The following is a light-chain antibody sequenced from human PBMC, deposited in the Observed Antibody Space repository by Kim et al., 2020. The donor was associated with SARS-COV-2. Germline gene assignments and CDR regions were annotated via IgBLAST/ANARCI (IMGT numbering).Light chain of an antibody. Sequence: QSALTQPPSVSGSPGQSVTISCTGTSSDVGSYDCVSWYQQPPGTAPKLMIYEVSNRPSGVPDRFSGSKSGNTASLAISGLQAEDEADYYCSSYTTSKTFVFGTGTKVTVL. V-gene: IGLV2-18*02. CDR2: EVS. CDR1: SSDVGSYDC. CDR3: SSYTTSKTFV. J-gene: IGLJ1*01.